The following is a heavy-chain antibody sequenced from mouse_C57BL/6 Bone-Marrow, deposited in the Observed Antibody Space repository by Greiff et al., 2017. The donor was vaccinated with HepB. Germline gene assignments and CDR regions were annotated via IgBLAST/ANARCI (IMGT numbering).Heavy chain of an antibody. CDR2: ISYDGSN. J-gene: IGHJ4*01. CDR3: ARDDGYEIYYAMDY. Sequence: EVQLQESGPGLVKPSQSLSLTCSVTGYSITSGYYWTWIRQFPGNKLEWMGYISYDGSNNYNPSLKNRISITRDTSKNQFFLKLNSVTTEDTATYYCARDDGYEIYYAMDYWGQGTSVTVSS. D-gene: IGHD2-2*01. V-gene: IGHV3-6*01. CDR1: GYSITSGYY.